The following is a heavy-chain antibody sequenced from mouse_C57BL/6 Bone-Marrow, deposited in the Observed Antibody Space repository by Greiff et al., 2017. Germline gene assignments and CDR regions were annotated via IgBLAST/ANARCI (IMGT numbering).Heavy chain of an antibody. CDR2: INYDGSST. J-gene: IGHJ4*01. CDR1: GFTFSDYY. Sequence: EVQRVESEGGLVQPGSSMKLSCTASGFTFSDYYMAWVRQVPEKGLEWVANINYDGSSTYYLDSLKSRFIISRDNAKNILYLQMSSLKSEDTATYYCARGTGNYRYYYAMDYWGQGTSVTVSS. V-gene: IGHV5-16*01. D-gene: IGHD2-1*01. CDR3: ARGTGNYRYYYAMDY.